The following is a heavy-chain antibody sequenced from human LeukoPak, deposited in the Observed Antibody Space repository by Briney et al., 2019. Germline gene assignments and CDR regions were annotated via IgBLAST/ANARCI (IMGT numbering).Heavy chain of an antibody. CDR2: IWYDASNQ. Sequence: PGGSLRLSCAASGFTFMNHGMHWVRPAPGKGLAWVAVIWYDASNQYYADSVKGRFTISRDNSKNTVSLQMISLRAEDTAVYYCVRDRGARFLDLWGRGTPVTVSS. J-gene: IGHJ2*01. D-gene: IGHD3-10*01. CDR1: GFTFMNHG. CDR3: VRDRGARFLDL. V-gene: IGHV3-33*01.